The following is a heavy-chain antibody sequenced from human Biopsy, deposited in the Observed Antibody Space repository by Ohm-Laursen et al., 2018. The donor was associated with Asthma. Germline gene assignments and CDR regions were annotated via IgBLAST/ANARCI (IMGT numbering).Heavy chain of an antibody. V-gene: IGHV3-30-3*01. CDR3: ARDVMEWYLPAFDF. D-gene: IGHD3-3*01. CDR2: GGSYYDGGLK. J-gene: IGHJ4*02. Sequence: SLRLSCTASGFTFRSYAMHWVRQAPGKGLEWVAVGGSYYDGGLKYYADSVNGRFTVSRDDSKNTLYLQMNSLRPDDTAVYYCARDVMEWYLPAFDFWGQGTLVAVSA. CDR1: GFTFRSYA.